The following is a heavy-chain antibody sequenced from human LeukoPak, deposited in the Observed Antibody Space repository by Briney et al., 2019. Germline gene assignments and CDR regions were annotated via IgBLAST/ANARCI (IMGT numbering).Heavy chain of an antibody. V-gene: IGHV3-15*01. J-gene: IGHJ4*02. CDR3: ATASSGLFY. CDR2: IKRKTDGETT. Sequence: GESLRLSCAASGLTFCNAWMSWVRQAPGEGLEWVGRIKRKTDGETTEYVAPVKGRFTISRDDSKNTLYLQMNSLKTEDTGVYYCATASSGLFYWGQGTLVTVSS. CDR1: GLTFCNAW. D-gene: IGHD3-16*01.